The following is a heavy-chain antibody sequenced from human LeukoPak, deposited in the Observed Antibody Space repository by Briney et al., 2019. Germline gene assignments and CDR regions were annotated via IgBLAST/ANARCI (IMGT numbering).Heavy chain of an antibody. CDR3: AKDLGPKEVLLTDY. CDR2: IRYDGSNK. D-gene: IGHD3-10*01. V-gene: IGHV3-30*02. J-gene: IGHJ4*02. CDR1: GFTFSSYG. Sequence: GGSLRLSCAASGFTFSSYGMHWVRQAPGKGLEWVAFIRYDGSNKYYADSVKGRFTISRDNSKNTLYLQMNSLRAEDTAVYYCAKDLGPKEVLLTDYWGQGTLVTVSS.